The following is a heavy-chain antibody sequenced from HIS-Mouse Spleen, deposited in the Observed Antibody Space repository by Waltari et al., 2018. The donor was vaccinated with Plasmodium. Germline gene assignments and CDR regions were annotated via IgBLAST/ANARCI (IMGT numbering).Heavy chain of an antibody. V-gene: IGHV3-21*01. J-gene: IGHJ4*02. Sequence: EVQLVESGGGLVKPGGSLRLSCPASGFTFSSYSMNWVRQAPGKGLEWVSSISSSSSYIYYADSVKGRFTISRDNAKNSLYLQMNSLRAEDTAVYYCARESSSSWYFDYWGQGTLVTVSS. CDR2: ISSSSSYI. CDR3: ARESSSSWYFDY. CDR1: GFTFSSYS. D-gene: IGHD6-13*01.